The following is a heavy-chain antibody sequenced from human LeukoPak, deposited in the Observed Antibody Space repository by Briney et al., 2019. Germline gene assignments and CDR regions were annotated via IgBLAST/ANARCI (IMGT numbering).Heavy chain of an antibody. J-gene: IGHJ4*02. Sequence: SQTLSLTCAISGDSVFSNSAAWNWIRQSPSRGLEWLGRTYYRSKWYNDYAVSVKSRIIINPDTSKNQFSLQLKSVTHEDTAVYYCVRDVGFDFDYWGQGTLVTVSS. D-gene: IGHD3-10*01. V-gene: IGHV6-1*01. CDR2: TYYRSKWYN. CDR1: GDSVFSNSAA. CDR3: VRDVGFDFDY.